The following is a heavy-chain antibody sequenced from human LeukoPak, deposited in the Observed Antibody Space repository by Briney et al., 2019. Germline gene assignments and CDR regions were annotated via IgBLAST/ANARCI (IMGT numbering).Heavy chain of an antibody. J-gene: IGHJ3*02. CDR1: GGSISSGGYS. Sequence: SETLSLTCAVSGGSISSGGYSWSWVRQPPGEGLEWVGYIYHSGSTYYNPSLKSRVTISLDRSKNQFSLKLSSMTAADTAVYYCASGNTGYDRDSFDIWGQGTMVTVSS. V-gene: IGHV4-30-2*01. D-gene: IGHD5-12*01. CDR2: IYHSGST. CDR3: ASGNTGYDRDSFDI.